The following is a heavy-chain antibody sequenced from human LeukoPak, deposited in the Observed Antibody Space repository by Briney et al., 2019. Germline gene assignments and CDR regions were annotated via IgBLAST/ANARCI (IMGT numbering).Heavy chain of an antibody. CDR1: GGSISSSSYY. CDR3: ARDPATIFGVGSAFDP. CDR2: IYYSGST. J-gene: IGHJ5*02. Sequence: SETLSLTCTVSGGSISSSSYYWGWIRQPPGKGLEWIRSIYYSGSTYYNPSLRSRVTISVDTSKNQFSLKLSSVTAADTAVYYCARDPATIFGVGSAFDPWGQGTLVTVSS. V-gene: IGHV4-39*07. D-gene: IGHD3-3*01.